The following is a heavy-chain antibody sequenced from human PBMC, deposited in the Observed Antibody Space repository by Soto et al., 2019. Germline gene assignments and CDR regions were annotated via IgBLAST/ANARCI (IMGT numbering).Heavy chain of an antibody. CDR2: IYYSGST. Sequence: SETLSLTCTVSGGSISSGGYYWSWIRQHPGKGLEWIGYIYYSGSTYYNPSLKSRVTISVDTSKNQFSLKLSSVSAADTAVYYCARDLQNYGMDVWGQGTTVTVSS. CDR1: GGSISSGGYY. J-gene: IGHJ6*02. CDR3: ARDLQNYGMDV. V-gene: IGHV4-31*03.